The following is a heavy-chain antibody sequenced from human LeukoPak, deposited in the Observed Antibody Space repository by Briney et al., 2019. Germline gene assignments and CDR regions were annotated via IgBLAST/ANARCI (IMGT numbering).Heavy chain of an antibody. CDR2: INHSGST. CDR3: ARGPWIQLWLRRNFDY. D-gene: IGHD5-18*01. Sequence: SETLSLTCAVYGGSFSGYYWSWIRQPPGKGLEWIGEINHSGSTNYNPSLKSRVTISVDTSKNQFSLKLSSVTAADTAVYYCARGPWIQLWLRRNFDYWGQGTLVTVSS. CDR1: GGSFSGYY. J-gene: IGHJ4*02. V-gene: IGHV4-34*01.